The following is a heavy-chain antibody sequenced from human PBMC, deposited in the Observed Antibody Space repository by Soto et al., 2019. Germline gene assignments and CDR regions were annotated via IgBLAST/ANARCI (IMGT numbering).Heavy chain of an antibody. V-gene: IGHV3-30*18. CDR1: GFTFSSYG. D-gene: IGHD1-26*01. J-gene: IGHJ4*02. Sequence: GGSLRLSCAASGFTFSSYGMHWVRQAPGKGLEWVAVISYDGSNKYYADSVKGRFTISRDNSKNTLYLQMNSLRAEDTAVYYCAKDEPASGSYDYWGQGTLVTVSS. CDR3: AKDEPASGSYDY. CDR2: ISYDGSNK.